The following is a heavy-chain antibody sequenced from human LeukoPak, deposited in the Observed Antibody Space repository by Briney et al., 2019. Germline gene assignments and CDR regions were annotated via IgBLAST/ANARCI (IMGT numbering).Heavy chain of an antibody. V-gene: IGHV1-24*01. Sequence: ASVKVSCKVSGYTLTELSMHWVRQAPGKGLEWMGGFDPEDGETIYAQKFQGRVTMTEDTSTDTDYMELSSLRSEDTAVYYCATIGYCSGGSCYYTIDYWGQGTLVTVSS. J-gene: IGHJ4*02. CDR1: GYTLTELS. CDR3: ATIGYCSGGSCYYTIDY. CDR2: FDPEDGET. D-gene: IGHD2-15*01.